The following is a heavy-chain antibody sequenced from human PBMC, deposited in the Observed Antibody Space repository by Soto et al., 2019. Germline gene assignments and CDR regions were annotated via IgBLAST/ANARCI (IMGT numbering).Heavy chain of an antibody. D-gene: IGHD4-17*01. CDR2: IYYSGST. CDR1: GGSISSGDYY. Sequence: QVQLQESGPGLVKPSQTLSLTCTVSGGSISSGDYYWSWIRQPPGKGLEWIGYIYYSGSTYYNPSLKSRLTIPVDTSKNQFSLKLSSVTAADTAVYYWARANYGVGWFAPWGQGTLVTVSS. J-gene: IGHJ5*02. CDR3: ARANYGVGWFAP. V-gene: IGHV4-30-4*01.